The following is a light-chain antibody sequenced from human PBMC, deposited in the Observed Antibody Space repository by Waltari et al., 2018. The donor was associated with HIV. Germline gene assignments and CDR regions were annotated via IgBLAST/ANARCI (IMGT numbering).Light chain of an antibody. CDR1: SSDVGAYNY. Sequence: QSALTQPASVSGSPGQSITVSCTGTSSDVGAYNYVSWYQQTPGTAPKLVIYEVSNRPSGISYRFSGSKSGNTASLTISGLQTEDEGDYYCSSFTTSNSLRFGGGTKVTVL. J-gene: IGLJ2*01. V-gene: IGLV2-14*01. CDR2: EVS. CDR3: SSFTTSNSLR.